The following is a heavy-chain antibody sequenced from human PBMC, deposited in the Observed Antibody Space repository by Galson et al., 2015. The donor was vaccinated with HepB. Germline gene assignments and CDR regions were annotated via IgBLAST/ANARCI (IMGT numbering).Heavy chain of an antibody. CDR3: TKSGLSGPIPAAIDY. D-gene: IGHD2-2*01. Sequence: SLRLSCAASGFTFSNYAMSWVRRAPGEGLEWVSVISDSGGRSYHTDSVRGRFTISRDNSKNTLYLQMNSLRAEDTAIYYCTKSGLSGPIPAAIDYWGQGTLVTVSS. J-gene: IGHJ4*02. CDR2: ISDSGGRS. CDR1: GFTFSNYA. V-gene: IGHV3-23*01.